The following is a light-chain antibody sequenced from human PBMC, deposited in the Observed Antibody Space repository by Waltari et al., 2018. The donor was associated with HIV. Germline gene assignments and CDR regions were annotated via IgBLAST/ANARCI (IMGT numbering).Light chain of an antibody. Sequence: SSELTQDPAVSVALGQTIRITCQGDNLRNYFASWYQRRPGQAPLLVIYGAGNRPSGIPDRFAGSSSGNTASLTITGAQAEDEADYFGNSRDYSGRRYVFGPGTRVSVL. CDR2: GAG. V-gene: IGLV3-19*01. CDR1: NLRNYF. CDR3: NSRDYSGRRYV. J-gene: IGLJ1*01.